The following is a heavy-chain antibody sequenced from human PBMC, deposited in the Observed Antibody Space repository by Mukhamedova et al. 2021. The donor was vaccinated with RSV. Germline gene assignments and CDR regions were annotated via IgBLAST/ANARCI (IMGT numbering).Heavy chain of an antibody. CDR1: GFTFSSYG. Sequence: GFTFSSYGMHWVRQAPGKGLEWVAFIWYDGSNKYCADSVKGRFTISRDNSKNTLYLQMNSLRAEDTAVYYCAGTPTMVRGYFDYW. D-gene: IGHD3-10*01. J-gene: IGHJ4*01. CDR3: AGTPTMVRGYFDY. V-gene: IGHV3-33*01. CDR2: IWYDGSNK.